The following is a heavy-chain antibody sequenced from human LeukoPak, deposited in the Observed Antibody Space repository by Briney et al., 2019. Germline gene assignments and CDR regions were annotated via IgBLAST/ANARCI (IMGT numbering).Heavy chain of an antibody. J-gene: IGHJ5*02. CDR3: AKTAYYDFWSGNGNWFDP. Sequence: PGGSLRLSCAVSGFTFSSYAMSWVRQAPGKGLEWVSGISGSGGSTYYADSVKGRFTISRDNSKNTLYLQMNSLRADDTAAYYCAKTAYYDFWSGNGNWFDPWGQGTLVTVSS. CDR1: GFTFSSYA. D-gene: IGHD3-3*01. CDR2: ISGSGGST. V-gene: IGHV3-23*01.